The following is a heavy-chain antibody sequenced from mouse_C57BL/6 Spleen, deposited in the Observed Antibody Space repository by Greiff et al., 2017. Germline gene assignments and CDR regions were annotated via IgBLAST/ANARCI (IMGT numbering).Heavy chain of an antibody. CDR1: GFTFSDYG. J-gene: IGHJ3*01. D-gene: IGHD2-4*01. Sequence: EVKLVESGGGLVKPGGSLKLSCAASGFTFSDYGMHWVRQAPEKGLEWVAYICSGSSTTYYADTVKGRFTISRANAKKTLFLQMTSLRSEDTAMYYCARWDYDDGAWFAYWGQGTLVTVSA. V-gene: IGHV5-17*01. CDR2: ICSGSSTT. CDR3: ARWDYDDGAWFAY.